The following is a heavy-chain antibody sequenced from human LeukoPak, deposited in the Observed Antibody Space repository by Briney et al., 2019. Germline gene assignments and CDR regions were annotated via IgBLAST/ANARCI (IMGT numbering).Heavy chain of an antibody. CDR2: IGTAGDT. Sequence: PGGSLRLSCAASGFTFSSYDMHWVRQATGKGLEWVSAIGTAGDTYCPGSVKGRFTISRENAKNSLYLQMNSLRAGDTAVYYCARSSGSYYHYYYGMDVWGQGTTVTVSS. CDR1: GFTFSSYD. CDR3: ARSSGSYYHYYYGMDV. V-gene: IGHV3-13*01. D-gene: IGHD1-26*01. J-gene: IGHJ6*02.